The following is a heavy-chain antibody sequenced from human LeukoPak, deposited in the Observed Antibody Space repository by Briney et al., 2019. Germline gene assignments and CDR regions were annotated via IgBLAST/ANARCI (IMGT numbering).Heavy chain of an antibody. D-gene: IGHD6-19*01. CDR1: GFTFSSYA. J-gene: IGHJ4*02. V-gene: IGHV3-30-3*01. Sequence: PGRSLRLSCAASGFTFSSYAMHWVRQAPGKGLEWVAVISYDGSNKYYADSVKGRFTISRDNSKNTLYLQMNSLRAEDTAVYYCARDEEQWLVRYYFDYWGQGTLVTVSS. CDR3: ARDEEQWLVRYYFDY. CDR2: ISYDGSNK.